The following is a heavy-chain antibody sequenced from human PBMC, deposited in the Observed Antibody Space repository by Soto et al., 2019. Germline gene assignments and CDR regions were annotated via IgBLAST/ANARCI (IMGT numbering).Heavy chain of an antibody. CDR2: FDPEDGET. D-gene: IGHD3-3*01. V-gene: IGHV1-24*01. J-gene: IGHJ6*03. Sequence: ASVKVSCKVSGYTLTELSMHWVRQAPGKGLEWMGGFDPEDGETIYAQKFQGRVTMTEDTSTDTAYMELSSLRSEDTAVYYCETEGSGYYPGSRDYYSYMDVGAKGPTVPVS. CDR1: GYTLTELS. CDR3: ETEGSGYYPGSRDYYSYMDV.